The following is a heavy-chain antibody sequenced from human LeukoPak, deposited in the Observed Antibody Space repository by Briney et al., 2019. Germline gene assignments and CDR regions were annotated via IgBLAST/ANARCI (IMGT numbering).Heavy chain of an antibody. J-gene: IGHJ5*02. CDR3: ARAHIDYDFWSGYSDLYNWFDP. CDR1: GGSISSSSYY. D-gene: IGHD3-3*01. V-gene: IGHV4-39*07. Sequence: SETLSLTCTVSGGSISSSSYYLGWIRQPPGKGLDWIGSIYYSGSTYDNPSLKRRVTISVDTSKNQFSLKLSSVTAADTAVYYCARAHIDYDFWSGYSDLYNWFDPWGQGTLVSVSS. CDR2: IYYSGST.